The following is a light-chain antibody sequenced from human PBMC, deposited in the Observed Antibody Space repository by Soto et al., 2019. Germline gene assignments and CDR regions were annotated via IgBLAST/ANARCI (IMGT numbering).Light chain of an antibody. J-gene: IGLJ2*01. CDR2: EAS. CDR3: CSFAGSGSVV. CDR1: TSDVGSYNL. Sequence: QSALTQPASVSGSPGQSITISCTGTTSDVGSYNLVSWYQHLPDKAPKLMIYEASKRPSGVSDRFSGSKSGNTASLTISGLQAEDEADYYCCSFAGSGSVVFGGGTQLTVL. V-gene: IGLV2-23*01.